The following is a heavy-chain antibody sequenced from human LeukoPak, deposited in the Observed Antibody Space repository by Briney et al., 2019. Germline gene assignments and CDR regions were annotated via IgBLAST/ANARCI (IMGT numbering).Heavy chain of an antibody. CDR2: IKSKTDGGTT. Sequence: GGSLRLSCAASGFTFSSYGMSWVRQAPGKGLEWVGRIKSKTDGGTTDYAAPVKGRFTISRDDSKNTLYLQMNSLKTEDTAVYYCTTGRWELLRGGAFDIWGQGTMVTVSS. CDR1: GFTFSSYG. D-gene: IGHD1-26*01. CDR3: TTGRWELLRGGAFDI. J-gene: IGHJ3*02. V-gene: IGHV3-15*01.